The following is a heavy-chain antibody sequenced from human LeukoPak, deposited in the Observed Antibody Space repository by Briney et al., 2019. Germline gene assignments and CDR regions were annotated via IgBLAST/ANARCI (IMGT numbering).Heavy chain of an antibody. J-gene: IGHJ6*02. CDR1: GFTFSSYS. D-gene: IGHD2-15*01. V-gene: IGHV3-48*01. CDR3: ARDQTPGYYYDMDV. CDR2: ISTSSSTI. Sequence: GGSLRLSCAASGFTFSSYSMNWVRQAPGKGLEWVSYISTSSSTIYYADSVKGQFTISRDNAENSLYLQMHSLRAEDTAVYYCARDQTPGYYYDMDVWGQGTTVTVSS.